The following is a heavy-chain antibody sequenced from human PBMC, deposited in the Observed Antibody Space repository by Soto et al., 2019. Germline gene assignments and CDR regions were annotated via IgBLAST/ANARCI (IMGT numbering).Heavy chain of an antibody. CDR1: GFTFSSYW. J-gene: IGHJ6*02. V-gene: IGHV3-7*01. CDR3: ARDGIAVANYYYGMDV. Sequence: EVQLVESGGGLVQPGGSLRLSCAASGFTFSSYWMSWVRQAPGKGLEWVANIKQDGSEKYYVDSVKGRFTISRDNAKNSLYLQMNSLRAEDTAVYYCARDGIAVANYYYGMDVWGQGTTVTVSS. D-gene: IGHD6-19*01. CDR2: IKQDGSEK.